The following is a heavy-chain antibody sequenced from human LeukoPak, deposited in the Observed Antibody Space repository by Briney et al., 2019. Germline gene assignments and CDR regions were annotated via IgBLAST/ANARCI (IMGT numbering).Heavy chain of an antibody. CDR2: VSTTGSS. CDR1: GGSISSSY. J-gene: IGHJ6*02. D-gene: IGHD2-2*01. Sequence: SETLSLTCTVSGGSISSSYWSWIRQPAGKGLEWLGRVSTTGSSAYDPSLKGRLTLSVDMSKNQFSLTLRSVTAADTAVYYCARIDTIGNTQYYYYGVEVWGQGTAVTVSS. CDR3: ARIDTIGNTQYYYYGVEV. V-gene: IGHV4-4*07.